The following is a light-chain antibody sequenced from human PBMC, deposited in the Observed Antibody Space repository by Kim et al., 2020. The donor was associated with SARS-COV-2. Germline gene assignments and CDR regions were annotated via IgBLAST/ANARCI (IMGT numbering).Light chain of an antibody. Sequence: ALGQTVRLTCQGDSLRNYYATWYQQRPGQAPVLVFFGKYNPPSGIPVRFSVSGSGNTASLTITGAQAEDEADYYCNSLDSSVDHVVFGGATQLTVL. V-gene: IGLV3-19*01. J-gene: IGLJ3*02. CDR2: GKY. CDR1: SLRNYY. CDR3: NSLDSSVDHVV.